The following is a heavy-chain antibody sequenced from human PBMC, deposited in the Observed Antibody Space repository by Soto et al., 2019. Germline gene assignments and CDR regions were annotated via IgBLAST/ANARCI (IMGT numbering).Heavy chain of an antibody. CDR3: AKYISSGPNTLLAF. J-gene: IGHJ4*02. D-gene: IGHD3-22*01. V-gene: IGHV3-23*01. CDR1: GFTFSSYA. Sequence: GGSLRLSCAASGFTFSSYAMSWVRQALGKGLEWVSAISGSGGSTYYADSVKGRFTISRDNSKNTLYLQMNSLRAEDTAVYYCAKYISSGPNTLLAFWGQGSLVTGSS. CDR2: ISGSGGST.